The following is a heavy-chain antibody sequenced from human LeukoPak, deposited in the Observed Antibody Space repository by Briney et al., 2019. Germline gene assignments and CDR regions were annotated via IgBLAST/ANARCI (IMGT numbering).Heavy chain of an antibody. CDR1: GGSISSSSYY. CDR3: ARGRSSMVRGYYYYMDV. CDR2: IYYSGST. Sequence: SETLSLTCTVSGGSISSSSYYWGWIRQPPGKGLEWIGSIYYSGSTYYNPSLKSRVTISVDTSKNQFSLKVSSVTAADTAVYYCARGRSSMVRGYYYYMDVWGKGTTVTISS. D-gene: IGHD3-10*01. J-gene: IGHJ6*03. V-gene: IGHV4-39*07.